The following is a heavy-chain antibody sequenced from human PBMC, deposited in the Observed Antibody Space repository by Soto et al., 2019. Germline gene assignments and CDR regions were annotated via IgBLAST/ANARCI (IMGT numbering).Heavy chain of an antibody. V-gene: IGHV1-18*01. CDR1: GYTFTSYG. J-gene: IGHJ5*02. CDR3: ARERELGDCSSTSCYTGLDP. CDR2: ISAYNGNT. Sequence: ASVKVSCKASGYTFTSYGISWVRQAPGQGLEWMGWISAYNGNTNYAQKLQGRVTMTTDTSTSTAYMELRSLRSDDTAVYYCARERELGDCSSTSCYTGLDPWGQGTMVTVSS. D-gene: IGHD2-2*02.